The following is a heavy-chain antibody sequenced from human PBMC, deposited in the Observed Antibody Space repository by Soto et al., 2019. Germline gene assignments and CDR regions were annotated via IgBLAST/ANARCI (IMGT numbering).Heavy chain of an antibody. CDR3: VIQWLYV. CDR1: GFTFSSYG. D-gene: IGHD6-19*01. J-gene: IGHJ6*02. V-gene: IGHV3-30*03. CDR2: ISYDGSNK. Sequence: QVQLVESGGGVVQPGRSLRLSCAASGFTFSSYGMHWVRQAPGKGLEWVAVISYDGSNKYYADSVKGRFTISRDNSKNTLYLQMNSLRAEDTAVYYCVIQWLYVWCQGTTVTVSS.